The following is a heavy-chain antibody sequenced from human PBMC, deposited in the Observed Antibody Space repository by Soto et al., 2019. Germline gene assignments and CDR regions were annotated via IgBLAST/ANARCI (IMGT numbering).Heavy chain of an antibody. CDR3: AKEGSSRGGAFDI. D-gene: IGHD6-13*01. CDR1: GFTVSSNY. J-gene: IGHJ3*02. V-gene: IGHV3-66*01. CDR2: IYSGGST. Sequence: GGSLRLSCAASGFTVSSNYMSWVRQAPGKGLEWVSVIYSGGSTYYADSVKGRFTISRDNSKNTLYLQMNSLRAEDTALYYCAKEGSSRGGAFDIWGLGTMVTVSS.